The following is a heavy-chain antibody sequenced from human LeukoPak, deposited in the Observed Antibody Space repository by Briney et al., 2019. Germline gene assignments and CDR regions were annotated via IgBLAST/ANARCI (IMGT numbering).Heavy chain of an antibody. CDR2: ISSSGSTI. CDR3: AKEGNLWGITFGGVIARYFDL. V-gene: IGHV3-48*03. J-gene: IGHJ2*01. CDR1: GFTFSSYE. Sequence: GGSLRLSCAASGFTFSSYEMNWVRQAPGKGLEWVSYISSSGSTIYYADSVKGRFTISRDNAKNSLYLQMNSLRAEDTAVYYCAKEGNLWGITFGGVIARYFDLWGRGTLVTVSS. D-gene: IGHD3-16*02.